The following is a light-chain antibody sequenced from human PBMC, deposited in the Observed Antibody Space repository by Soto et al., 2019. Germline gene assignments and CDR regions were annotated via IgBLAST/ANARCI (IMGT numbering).Light chain of an antibody. Sequence: ALTQPASVSGSPGQSIAISCTGSSSDVGIYNYVSWYQQHPGKVPKLIIYEVTNRPSGVSNRFSGSKSGNTASLTISGLQAEDEADYYCSSYTTSSTRVFGTGTKVTVL. CDR3: SSYTTSSTRV. CDR2: EVT. J-gene: IGLJ1*01. V-gene: IGLV2-14*01. CDR1: SSDVGIYNY.